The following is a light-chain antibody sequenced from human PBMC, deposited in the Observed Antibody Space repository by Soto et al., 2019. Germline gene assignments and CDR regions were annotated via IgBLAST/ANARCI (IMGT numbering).Light chain of an antibody. CDR3: QQRSNWLLYT. Sequence: EVVLTQSPATLSLSPGERATLSCRASQSVSSYLAWYQQKPGQAPRLLIYDASDMATGIPARFSGSGSGTDFTLTISSLEPEYLAVYYGQQRSNWLLYTFGEGPKLEIK. J-gene: IGKJ2*01. CDR1: QSVSSY. CDR2: DAS. V-gene: IGKV3-11*01.